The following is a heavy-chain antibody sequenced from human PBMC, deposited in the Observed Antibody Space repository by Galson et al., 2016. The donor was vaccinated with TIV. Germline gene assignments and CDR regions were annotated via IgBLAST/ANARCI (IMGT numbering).Heavy chain of an antibody. D-gene: IGHD6-19*01. CDR3: ARQWQSYFFDY. J-gene: IGHJ4*02. CDR1: GFTFSSYD. CDR2: ISFDRSDK. Sequence: SLRLSCAASGFTFSSYDMHWVCQAPGKGLEWVAIISFDRSDKYYGDSVKGRFTISRDNSKNTLYLQMNSLTAEDTAVYYCARQWQSYFFDYWGQGTLVTVSS. V-gene: IGHV3-33*05.